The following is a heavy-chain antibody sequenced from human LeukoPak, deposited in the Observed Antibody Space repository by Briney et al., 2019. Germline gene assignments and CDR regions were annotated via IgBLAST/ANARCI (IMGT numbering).Heavy chain of an antibody. CDR3: AIIFSGTYYGTMDV. J-gene: IGHJ6*03. CDR1: GFTLRNYN. V-gene: IGHV3-48*01. D-gene: IGHD1-26*01. CDR2: ISSSSNTI. Sequence: PGGSLRLSCAVTGFTLRNYNMNWVRQAPGKGLEWVSYISSSSNTIYYADSVKGRFTISRDNDKKSLYLQMLSLSAEDSAVYYCAIIFSGTYYGTMDVWGRGTTVTVSS.